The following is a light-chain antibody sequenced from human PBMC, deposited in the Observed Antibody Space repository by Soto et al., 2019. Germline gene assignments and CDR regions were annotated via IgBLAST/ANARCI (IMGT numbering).Light chain of an antibody. CDR3: QQTYSTPYT. CDR2: TSG. Sequence: IQMTQSPSSLSASVGDRVTITCRASQRITTYLNWYQQKPGEAPKLLISTSGTLQRGVPSRFSGSGSGPDFTLTITALRPEDFATYFCQQTYSTPYTFGQGTKLVIK. J-gene: IGKJ2*01. V-gene: IGKV1-39*01. CDR1: QRITTY.